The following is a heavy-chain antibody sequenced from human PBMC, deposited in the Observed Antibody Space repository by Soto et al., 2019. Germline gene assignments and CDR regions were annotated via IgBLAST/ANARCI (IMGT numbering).Heavy chain of an antibody. D-gene: IGHD2-2*01. Sequence: EVQLVESGGGLVQPGGSLRLSCTASGFNFSRYWTHWVRQVPGRGLVWVSRIDSDGSRTGYADSVKGRFTISRDNAKNTLYLQMNSLRAEDTAVYYCARDLSSCSSARCYSYYYGMDVWGQGTTVTVSS. CDR2: IDSDGSRT. CDR3: ARDLSSCSSARCYSYYYGMDV. CDR1: GFNFSRYW. V-gene: IGHV3-74*01. J-gene: IGHJ6*02.